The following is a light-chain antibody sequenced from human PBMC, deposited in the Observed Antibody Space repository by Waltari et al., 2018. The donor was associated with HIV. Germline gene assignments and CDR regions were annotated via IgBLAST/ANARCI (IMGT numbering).Light chain of an antibody. Sequence: SYVLTQPPSISVAPGKTAKITCGGTNIGNRDVHWYQQKAGQAPILVIYDDDDRPSGIPERFSGSNSENTATLTSNRIEVGDEADYYCQVWDSGSDHVFGSGTTVTVL. CDR3: QVWDSGSDHV. CDR2: DDD. J-gene: IGLJ1*01. CDR1: NIGNRD. V-gene: IGLV3-21*01.